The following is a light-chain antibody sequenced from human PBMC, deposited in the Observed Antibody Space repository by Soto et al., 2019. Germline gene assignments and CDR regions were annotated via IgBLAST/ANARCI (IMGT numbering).Light chain of an antibody. CDR1: QSLSNW. J-gene: IGKJ1*01. CDR3: QQYNSYSTWT. V-gene: IGKV1-5*01. Sequence: IQTTQSPSTLSASVGDRVTITCRASQSLSNWLAWYQQKPGKAPKLLIYDASSLESGVPSRFSGSGSGTEFTLTISSLQPDDFATYYCQQYNSYSTWTFGQGTKVDIK. CDR2: DAS.